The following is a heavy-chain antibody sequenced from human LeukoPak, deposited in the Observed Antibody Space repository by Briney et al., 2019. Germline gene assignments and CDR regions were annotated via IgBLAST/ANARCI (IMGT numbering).Heavy chain of an antibody. V-gene: IGHV4-59*08. Sequence: SETLSLTCTVSGGSISSYYWSWIRQPPGKGLEWIGYVSYSGSTNYNPSLKSRVTMSVDRSRNQFSQKLDSVTAADTAVYYCARHIDNGWYAYWGQGTLVTVSS. CDR3: ARHIDNGWYAY. D-gene: IGHD6-19*01. CDR1: GGSISSYY. CDR2: VSYSGST. J-gene: IGHJ4*02.